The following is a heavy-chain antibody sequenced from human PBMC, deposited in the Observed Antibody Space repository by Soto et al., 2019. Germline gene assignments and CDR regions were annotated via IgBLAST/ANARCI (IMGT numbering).Heavy chain of an antibody. CDR3: ARDVGYCSGGSCYYFDY. V-gene: IGHV1-18*01. CDR2: ISAYNGNT. Sequence: ASVKVSCKASGYTFTSYGISWVRQAPGQGLEWMGWISAYNGNTNYAQKLQGRVTMTTDTSTSTAYMELGSLRSDDTAVYYCARDVGYCSGGSCYYFDYWGQGTLVTVSS. J-gene: IGHJ4*02. D-gene: IGHD2-15*01. CDR1: GYTFTSYG.